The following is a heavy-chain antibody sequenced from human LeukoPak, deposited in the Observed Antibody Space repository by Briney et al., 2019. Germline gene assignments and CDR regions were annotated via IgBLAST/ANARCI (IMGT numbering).Heavy chain of an antibody. CDR1: GDSVSSNSAA. J-gene: IGHJ4*02. V-gene: IGHV6-1*01. CDR3: ARDHGSGWYSYLDD. CDR2: TYYRCKWYY. D-gene: IGHD6-19*01. Sequence: SQTLSLTCAISGDSVSSNSAAWNWIRQSPSRGLEGLGRTYYRCKWYYDYVLSVKSRITINPATSKNQFSLKLNSVTPEDTAVYYCARDHGSGWYSYLDDWGQGTLVTVSS.